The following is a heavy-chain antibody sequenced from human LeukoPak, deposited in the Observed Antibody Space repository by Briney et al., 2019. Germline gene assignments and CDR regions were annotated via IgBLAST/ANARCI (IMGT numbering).Heavy chain of an antibody. CDR2: INPNSGGT. D-gene: IGHD4-17*01. J-gene: IGHJ5*02. V-gene: IGHV1-2*02. CDR3: ARESAYYGDYVIGNWFDP. CDR1: GYTFTGYY. Sequence: ASVKVSCKASGYTFTGYYMHWVRQAPGQGLEWMGWINPNSGGTNYAQKFQGRVTMTRDTSISTAYMELSRLRSDDTAVYYCARESAYYGDYVIGNWFDPWGQGTLVTVSS.